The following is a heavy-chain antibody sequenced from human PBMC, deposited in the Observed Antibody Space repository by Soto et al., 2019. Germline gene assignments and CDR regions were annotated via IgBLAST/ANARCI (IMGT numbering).Heavy chain of an antibody. CDR3: AKTRGAMIYAISVYGMDV. CDR1: GFTFSSFA. Sequence: EVQLLESGGGLVQPGGSLRLSCAASGFTFSSFALNWVRQAPGKGLEWVSIISGSADSTFYADSVKGRFTISRDNLKNMLYLQINSLRAEDTAVYYCAKTRGAMIYAISVYGMDVWGQGTTVTVSS. V-gene: IGHV3-23*01. D-gene: IGHD2-8*01. J-gene: IGHJ6*02. CDR2: ISGSADST.